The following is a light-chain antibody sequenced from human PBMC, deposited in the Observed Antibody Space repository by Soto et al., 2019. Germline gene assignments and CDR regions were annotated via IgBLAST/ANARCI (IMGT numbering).Light chain of an antibody. Sequence: IQLTQSPSSLSASVGDRVIITCRASQGISSYLAWYQQKPGKAPRLLIYAASTLQSGVPSRFSGSGSGTDFTLTISSLQPEDFATYYCQQLNTYEITFGQGTRLEIK. J-gene: IGKJ5*01. CDR3: QQLNTYEIT. CDR1: QGISSY. V-gene: IGKV1-9*01. CDR2: AAS.